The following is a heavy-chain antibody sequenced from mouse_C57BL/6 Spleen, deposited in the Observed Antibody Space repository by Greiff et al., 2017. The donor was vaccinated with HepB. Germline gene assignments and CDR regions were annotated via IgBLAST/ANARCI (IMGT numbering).Heavy chain of an antibody. CDR1: GYAFSSYW. D-gene: IGHD2-2*01. CDR3: ARLWLRDYAMDY. V-gene: IGHV1-80*01. J-gene: IGHJ4*01. Sequence: QVQLKESGAELVKPGASVKISCKASGYAFSSYWMNWVKQRPGKGLEWIGQIYPGDGDTNYNGKFKGKATLTADKSSSTAYMQLSSLTSEDSAVYFYARLWLRDYAMDYWGQGTSVTVSS. CDR2: IYPGDGDT.